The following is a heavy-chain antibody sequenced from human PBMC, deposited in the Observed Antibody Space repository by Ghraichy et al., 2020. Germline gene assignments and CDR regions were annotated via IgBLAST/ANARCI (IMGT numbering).Heavy chain of an antibody. J-gene: IGHJ6*02. V-gene: IGHV3-48*01. CDR3: ARASAVVRFYYYAAMDV. CDR1: GFTLSDYS. Sequence: GGSLRLSCAVSGFTLSDYSINWVRQAPGKGLEWISYITSSGKFISYADSVKGRFTVSRDNAKKTLYLQMKSLRGEDTAVYYCARASAVVRFYYYAAMDVWGQGTTVTVSS. D-gene: IGHD2-2*01. CDR2: ITSSGKFI.